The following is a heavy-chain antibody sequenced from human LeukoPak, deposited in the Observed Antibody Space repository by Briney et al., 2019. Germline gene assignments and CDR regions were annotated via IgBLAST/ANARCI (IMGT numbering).Heavy chain of an antibody. Sequence: SVKVSCKASGGTFSSYAISWVRQAPGQGPEWMGGIIPMFGTANYAQKFQGRVTMTEDTSTDTAYMELSSLRSEDTAVYYCATVGNTMVRGVISDYWGQGTLVTVSS. J-gene: IGHJ4*02. CDR2: IIPMFGTA. CDR1: GGTFSSYA. D-gene: IGHD3-10*01. CDR3: ATVGNTMVRGVISDY. V-gene: IGHV1-69*06.